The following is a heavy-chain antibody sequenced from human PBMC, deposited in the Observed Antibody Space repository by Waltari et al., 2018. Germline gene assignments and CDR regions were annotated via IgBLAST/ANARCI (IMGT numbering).Heavy chain of an antibody. CDR2: IYPGDSDT. Sequence: EVQLVQSGAEVKKPGESPKLSCKVSGYGFPSCWIGWGRPQPGKGLEWMGIIYPGDSDTRYSPSFQGQVTISADKSISTAYLQWSSLKASDTAMYYCARLGTHGYYGMDVWGQGTTVTVSS. CDR3: ARLGTHGYYGMDV. V-gene: IGHV5-51*01. D-gene: IGHD1-1*01. J-gene: IGHJ6*02. CDR1: GYGFPSCW.